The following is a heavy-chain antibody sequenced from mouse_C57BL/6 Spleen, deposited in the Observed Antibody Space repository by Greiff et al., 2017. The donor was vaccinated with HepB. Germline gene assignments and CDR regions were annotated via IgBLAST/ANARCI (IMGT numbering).Heavy chain of an antibody. CDR3: ATAYYSNYGWFAY. CDR1: GYSITSGYY. V-gene: IGHV3-6*01. D-gene: IGHD2-5*01. CDR2: ISYDGSN. J-gene: IGHJ3*01. Sequence: DVQLQESGPGLVKPSQSLSLTCSVTGYSITSGYYWNWIRQFPGNKLEWMGYISYDGSNNYNPSLKNRISITRDTSKNQFFLKLNSVTTEDTATYYCATAYYSNYGWFAYWGQGTLVTVSA.